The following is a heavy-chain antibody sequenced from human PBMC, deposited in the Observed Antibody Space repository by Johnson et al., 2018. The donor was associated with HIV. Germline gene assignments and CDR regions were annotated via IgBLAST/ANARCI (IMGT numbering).Heavy chain of an antibody. CDR2: ISFDGNLK. CDR1: GFTFSSYA. Sequence: QVQLVESGGGVVRPGRSLRLSCAASGFTFSSYAMHWVRQAPAKGLEWVAVISFDGNLKKYADSVKGRFTISRDNSKNTLYLQMNNLRPEGTALYYCARRFWFRNFYDAFDNWGQGTIVNVPS. V-gene: IGHV3-30*14. D-gene: IGHD1-7*01. CDR3: ARRFWFRNFYDAFDN. J-gene: IGHJ3*02.